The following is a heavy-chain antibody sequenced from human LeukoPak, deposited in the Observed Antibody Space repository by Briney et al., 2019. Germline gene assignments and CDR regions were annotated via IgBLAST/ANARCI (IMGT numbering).Heavy chain of an antibody. V-gene: IGHV4-39*01. D-gene: IGHD2-15*01. CDR1: GGSISSSSYY. J-gene: IGHJ4*02. CDR3: ARIVYCSGGSCYYFDY. Sequence: SETLSLTCTVSGGSISSSSYYWGWIRQPPGKGLEWIASIYYSGSSYYNPSLRSRVTISVDTSKNQFSLKLGSVTAADTAVYYCARIVYCSGGSCYYFDYWGQGTLVTVSS. CDR2: IYYSGSS.